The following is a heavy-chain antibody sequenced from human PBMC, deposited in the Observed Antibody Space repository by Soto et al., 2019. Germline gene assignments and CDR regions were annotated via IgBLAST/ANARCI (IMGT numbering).Heavy chain of an antibody. CDR2: ISGSGGST. D-gene: IGHD3-16*01. V-gene: IGHV3-23*01. J-gene: IGHJ5*01. Sequence: PGGSLRLSCAASGFTFSSYAMSWVRQAPGKGLEWVSAISGSGGSTYYADSVKGRFTISRDNSKNTLYLQMNSLKTEDTAVYYSPTDGLITLVSVPAPNWFASWRQGTLVTVSS. CDR1: GFTFSSYA. CDR3: PTDGLITLVSVPAPNWFAS.